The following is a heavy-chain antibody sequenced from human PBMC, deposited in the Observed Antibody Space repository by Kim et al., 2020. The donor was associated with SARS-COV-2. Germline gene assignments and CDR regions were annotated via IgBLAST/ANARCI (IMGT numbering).Heavy chain of an antibody. CDR1: GYRLSELS. CDR3: TTDTTQHWAFDI. Sequence: ASVKVSCKVSGYRLSELSIHWVRQAAGKGLEWMGRFDPEDGDATYPQRFQGRVTVTVDTSTDTAYMELSRLRSEDTAVYYCTTDTTQHWAFDIWGQGTMVTISS. J-gene: IGHJ3*02. CDR2: FDPEDGDA. V-gene: IGHV1-24*01. D-gene: IGHD1-26*01.